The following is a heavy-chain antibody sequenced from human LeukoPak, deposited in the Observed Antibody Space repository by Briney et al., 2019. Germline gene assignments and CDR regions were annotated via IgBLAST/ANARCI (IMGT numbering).Heavy chain of an antibody. CDR3: ARDNPRVIDP. Sequence: ASVKVSCKASGGTFSSYAISWVRQTPGQGLEWMGRIIPILGIANYAQKFQGRVTITADKSTSTAYMELSSLRSEDTAVYYCARDNPRVIDPWGQGTLVTVSS. J-gene: IGHJ5*02. CDR1: GGTFSSYA. CDR2: IIPILGIA. V-gene: IGHV1-69*04.